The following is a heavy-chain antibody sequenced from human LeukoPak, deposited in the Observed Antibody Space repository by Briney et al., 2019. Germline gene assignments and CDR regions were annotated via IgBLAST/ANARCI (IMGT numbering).Heavy chain of an antibody. D-gene: IGHD1-1*01. V-gene: IGHV3-23*01. CDR3: SKGLAPTGTTHTAAGY. Sequence: GGSLRLSCTDSGFTFSPHAMSWVRQAPGKGLEWVSAISTSGGNTYYADSVKGRFTISRDNSKNTLYLQMNSLRAEDSGVYYCSKGLAPTGTTHTAAGYWGQGTLVTVSS. CDR1: GFTFSPHA. CDR2: ISTSGGNT. J-gene: IGHJ4*02.